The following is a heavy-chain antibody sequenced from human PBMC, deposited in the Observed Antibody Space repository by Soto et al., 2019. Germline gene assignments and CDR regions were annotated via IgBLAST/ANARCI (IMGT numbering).Heavy chain of an antibody. CDR3: ARGFYGSGSYFQAYFDY. Sequence: SETLCLTCGVSGGSISRSGNYWAWIRQHPGRGLEWIGYIYPGGSTRYSPSLRSRVSISVDTSNNQFSLKLNSMSVADTAIYFCARGFYGSGSYFQAYFDYWGQGIQVTVSS. D-gene: IGHD3-10*01. CDR2: IYPGGST. J-gene: IGHJ4*02. V-gene: IGHV4-31*11. CDR1: GGSISRSGNY.